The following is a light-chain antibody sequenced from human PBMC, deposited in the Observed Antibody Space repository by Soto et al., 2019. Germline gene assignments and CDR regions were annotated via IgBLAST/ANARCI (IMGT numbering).Light chain of an antibody. Sequence: EIVLTQSPGTLSWSPGERATLSCRASQSVSSSYLAWYQQKPGQAPRVLIYGASSRATGIPDRFSGSGSGTDFTLTISRLEPEDFAVYYCQQYGSSPRRTFGQGTKVEIK. CDR2: GAS. V-gene: IGKV3-20*01. J-gene: IGKJ1*01. CDR3: QQYGSSPRRT. CDR1: QSVSSSY.